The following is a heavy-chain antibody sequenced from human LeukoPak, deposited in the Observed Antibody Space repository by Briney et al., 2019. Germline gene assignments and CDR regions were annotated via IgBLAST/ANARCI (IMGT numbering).Heavy chain of an antibody. CDR2: ISSSGSTI. D-gene: IGHD6-13*01. CDR1: GFTFSVYY. Sequence: GGSLRLSCAASGFTFSVYYMSWIRQAPGKGLEWVSYISSSGSTIYYADSVKGRFTISRDNAKNSLYLQMNSLRAEDTAVYYCAREVTSAAAGEVFDYWGQGTLVTVSS. V-gene: IGHV3-11*01. CDR3: AREVTSAAAGEVFDY. J-gene: IGHJ4*02.